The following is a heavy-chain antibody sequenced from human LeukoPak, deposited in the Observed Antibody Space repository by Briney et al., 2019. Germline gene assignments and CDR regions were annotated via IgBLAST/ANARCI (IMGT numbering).Heavy chain of an antibody. J-gene: IGHJ4*02. D-gene: IGHD4-11*01. CDR3: ARDPTPTVTIPPPWFDY. CDR2: TYYQSKWYN. Sequence: SQTLSLTCAISGDSVSSNSGGWNWIRQSPSRGLEWLGRTYYQSKWYNDYAVSVKSRITIIADTSKNQFSLQLNSVTPDDTAVYYCARDPTPTVTIPPPWFDYWGQGTLVTVSS. CDR1: GDSVSSNSGG. V-gene: IGHV6-1*01.